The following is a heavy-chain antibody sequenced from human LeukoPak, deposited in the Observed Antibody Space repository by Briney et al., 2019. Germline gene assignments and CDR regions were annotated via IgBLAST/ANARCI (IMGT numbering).Heavy chain of an antibody. CDR3: ARQASSSGRPSSLEY. V-gene: IGHV4-59*01. CDR2: IYYSGNT. J-gene: IGHJ4*02. CDR1: GGSISSYY. Sequence: KPSETLSLTCTVSGGSISSYYWSWIRQPPGKGLEWIGYIYYSGNTNYNPSLKSRVTISVDTSKNQFSLKLSSVTAADTAVYYCARQASSSGRPSSLEYWGQGTLVTVSS. D-gene: IGHD6-19*01.